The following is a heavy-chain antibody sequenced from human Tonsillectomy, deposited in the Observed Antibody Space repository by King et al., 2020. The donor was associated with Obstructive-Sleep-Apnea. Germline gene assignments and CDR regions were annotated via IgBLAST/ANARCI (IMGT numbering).Heavy chain of an antibody. CDR1: GFTFSNYY. D-gene: IGHD4-17*01. J-gene: IGHJ6*02. CDR2: ISDRGGSK. V-gene: IGHV3-11*01. Sequence: VQLVESGGGLVKPGGSLRLSCAASGFTFSNYYMSWIRQAPGKGLEWISYISDRGGSKDYADSVKGRFTISRDNAKNSLFLEMNSLRADDTAVYYCARYYGDRRNPTSYYYYAMDVWGQGTTVTVSS. CDR3: ARYYGDRRNPTSYYYYAMDV.